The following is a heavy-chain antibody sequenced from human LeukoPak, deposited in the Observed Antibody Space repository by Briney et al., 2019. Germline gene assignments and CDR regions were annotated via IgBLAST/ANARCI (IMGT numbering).Heavy chain of an antibody. J-gene: IGHJ3*02. CDR2: INTNTGNP. CDR3: ASYSSSWPFDAFDI. D-gene: IGHD6-13*01. V-gene: IGHV7-4-1*02. CDR1: GYTFTSYA. Sequence: ASVKVSCKASGYTFTSYAMNWVRQAPGQGLEWMGWINTNTGNPTYAQGFTGRFVFSLDTSVSTAYLQISSLKAEDTAVYYCASYSSSWPFDAFDIWGQGTMVTVSS.